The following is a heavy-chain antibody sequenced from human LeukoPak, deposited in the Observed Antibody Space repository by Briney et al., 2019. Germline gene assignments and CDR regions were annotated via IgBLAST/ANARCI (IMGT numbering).Heavy chain of an antibody. CDR1: GFTFSPYS. CDR3: TRGPSGYHNV. CDR2: ISTSSSDI. D-gene: IGHD5-12*01. J-gene: IGHJ4*02. Sequence: PGGSLRLSCAASGFTFSPYSMNWVRHAPGGGLEWVSSISTSSSDIYCADSVRRRFTIYRDNYKNTLYLHIHTLRPDDTRVYYCTRGPSGYHNVGGQGTLVTVSS. V-gene: IGHV3-21*01.